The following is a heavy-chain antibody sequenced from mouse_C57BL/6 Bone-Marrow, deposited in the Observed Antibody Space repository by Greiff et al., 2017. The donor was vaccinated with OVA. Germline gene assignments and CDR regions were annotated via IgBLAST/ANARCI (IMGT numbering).Heavy chain of an antibody. CDR3: ARSEPMITRTIAMDY. D-gene: IGHD2-4*01. CDR1: GYSFTDYN. J-gene: IGHJ4*01. V-gene: IGHV1-39*01. Sequence: VQLKESGPELVKPGASVKISCKASGYSFTDYNMNWVKQSNGKSLEWIGVINPNYGTTSYNQKFKGKATLTVDQSSSTAYMQLNSLTSEDSAVYYCARSEPMITRTIAMDYWGQGTSVTVSS. CDR2: INPNYGTT.